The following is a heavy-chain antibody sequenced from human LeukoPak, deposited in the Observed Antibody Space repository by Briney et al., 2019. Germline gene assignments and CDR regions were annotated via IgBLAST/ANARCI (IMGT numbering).Heavy chain of an antibody. V-gene: IGHV1-3*01. CDR1: GYTFTSYA. J-gene: IGHJ5*02. Sequence: ASVKVSSKASGYTFTSYAMHWVRQAPGQRREWMGWINAGNGNTKYSQKFQGRVTITRDTSASTAYMELSSLRSEDTVVYYCARGYSSGMNWFDPWGQGTLVTVSS. D-gene: IGHD6-19*01. CDR2: INAGNGNT. CDR3: ARGYSSGMNWFDP.